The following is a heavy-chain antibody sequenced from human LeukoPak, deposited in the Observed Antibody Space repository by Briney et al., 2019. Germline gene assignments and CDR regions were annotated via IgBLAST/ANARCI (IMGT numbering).Heavy chain of an antibody. CDR1: DGSITNYD. V-gene: IGHV4-59*01. J-gene: IGHJ4*02. D-gene: IGHD3-10*01. CDR2: VHYSGTA. CDR3: ARGISGHGSGSCDY. Sequence: SETLSLTCTVSDGSITNYDWSWVRQPPGKGLEFIGHVHYSGTANYNPSLRSRVTISIDTSKKHFFLKLKSVTAADTAVYYCARGISGHGSGSCDYWGQGTLVTVSS.